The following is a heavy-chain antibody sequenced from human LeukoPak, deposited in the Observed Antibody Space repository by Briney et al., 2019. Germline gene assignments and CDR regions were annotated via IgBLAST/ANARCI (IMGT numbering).Heavy chain of an antibody. CDR3: ARDLYYYDSSGYRYFDY. J-gene: IGHJ4*02. Sequence: PSETLSLTCTVSGYSISSGYYWGWIRQPPGKGLEWIGSIYHSGSTYYNPSLKSRVTISVGTSKNQFSLKLSSVTAADTAVYYCARDLYYYDSSGYRYFDYWGQGTLVTVSS. CDR2: IYHSGST. CDR1: GYSISSGYY. V-gene: IGHV4-38-2*02. D-gene: IGHD3-22*01.